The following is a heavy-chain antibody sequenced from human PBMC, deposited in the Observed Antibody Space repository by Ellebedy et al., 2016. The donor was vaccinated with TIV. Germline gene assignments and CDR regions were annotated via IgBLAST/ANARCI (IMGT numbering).Heavy chain of an antibody. D-gene: IGHD5-18*01. Sequence: GESLKIPCAAPGFTVGNNFMSWVRQAPGKGLEWVSLIYSGGSTDYADSVKGRFTISRDSSKNTLYLQMNSLRAEDTSMYYCARKTDTGTYGDYWGQGTPVTVSS. V-gene: IGHV3-53*01. CDR3: ARKTDTGTYGDY. J-gene: IGHJ4*02. CDR1: GFTVGNNF. CDR2: IYSGGST.